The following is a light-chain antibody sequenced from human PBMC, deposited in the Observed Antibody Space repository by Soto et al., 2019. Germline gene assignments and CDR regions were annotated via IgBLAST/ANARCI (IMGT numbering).Light chain of an antibody. CDR2: GAS. CDR1: QSITNNY. CDR3: QHYGSSPRT. Sequence: EIVLTQSPGTLSFSPGERATLSCRASQSITNNYLAWYQQKAGQVPRLLLYGASTRPTGIPDRFSDSGSGTEFTLTITRLEPDDFAVYYCQHYGSSPRTFGQGTKVEIK. J-gene: IGKJ1*01. V-gene: IGKV3-20*01.